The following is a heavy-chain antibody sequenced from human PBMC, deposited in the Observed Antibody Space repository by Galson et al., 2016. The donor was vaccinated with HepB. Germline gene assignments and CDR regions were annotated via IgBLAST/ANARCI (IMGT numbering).Heavy chain of an antibody. V-gene: IGHV1-69*13. Sequence: SVKVSCKASGSPFSSYVINWVRQAPGQGLEWMGGIIPIFNTTNYAQKFQGRVTITADESTSTAYMELSSLRSEDTAVYYCARDDHGSLTSPRWFDPWGQGTLVTVSS. CDR3: ARDDHGSLTSPRWFDP. CDR2: IIPIFNTT. CDR1: GSPFSSYV. J-gene: IGHJ5*02. D-gene: IGHD3-9*01.